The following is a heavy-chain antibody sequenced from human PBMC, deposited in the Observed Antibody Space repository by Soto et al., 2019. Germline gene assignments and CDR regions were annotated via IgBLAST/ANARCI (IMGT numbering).Heavy chain of an antibody. CDR3: ARDQGYYGSGSYYTDYYYMDV. J-gene: IGHJ6*03. Sequence: PGGSLRLSCVASGFTFTTSAMSWVRQAPGKGLEWVSGIRVSGGSTYHADSVKGRFTISRDNSKNTLYLQMTSLRAEDTAVYYCARDQGYYGSGSYYTDYYYMDVWGKGTTVTVSS. CDR1: GFTFTTSA. CDR2: IRVSGGST. D-gene: IGHD3-10*01. V-gene: IGHV3-23*01.